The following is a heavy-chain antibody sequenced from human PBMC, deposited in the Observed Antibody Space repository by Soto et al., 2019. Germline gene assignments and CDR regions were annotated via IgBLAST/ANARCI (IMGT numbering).Heavy chain of an antibody. CDR2: IYYSGST. J-gene: IGHJ4*02. CDR3: ARERRVSYDSSGYQQYYYCEY. V-gene: IGHV4-30-4*01. D-gene: IGHD3-22*01. Sequence: SETLSLTCTVSGGSISSGDYYWRWIRQPPGKGLEWIGYIYYSGSTYYNPSLKSRVTISVDTSKNQFSLKLSSVTAADTAVYYCARERRVSYDSSGYQQYYYCEYLGQVTMVTSPQ. CDR1: GGSISSGDYY.